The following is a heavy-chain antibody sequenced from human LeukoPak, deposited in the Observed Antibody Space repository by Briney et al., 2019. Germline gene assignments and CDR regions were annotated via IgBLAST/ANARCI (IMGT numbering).Heavy chain of an antibody. D-gene: IGHD3-22*01. V-gene: IGHV4-59*05. CDR2: IYYSGST. J-gene: IGHJ3*02. CDR1: GGSISSYY. Sequence: SETLSLTCTVSGGSISSYYWSWIRQPPGKGLEWIGSIYYSGSTYYNPSLKSRVTISVETSKNQFSLKLSSVTAADTAVYYCARRQNYYDSSGRSAFDIWGQGTMVTVSS. CDR3: ARRQNYYDSSGRSAFDI.